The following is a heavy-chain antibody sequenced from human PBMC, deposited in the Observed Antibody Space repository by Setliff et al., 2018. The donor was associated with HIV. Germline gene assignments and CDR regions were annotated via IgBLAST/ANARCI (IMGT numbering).Heavy chain of an antibody. CDR1: GFTFSDYY. J-gene: IGHJ3*02. V-gene: IGHV3-11*01. D-gene: IGHD2-2*01. Sequence: NRGGSLRLSCVASGFTFSDYYMIWIRQAPGQGLEWVSYISTSSATKYYADSVKGRFTISRDNAKNSLYLQMNSVRADDTAVYYCARAALRYCTSTSCPRVDAFDIWGQGTMVTVSS. CDR2: ISTSSATK. CDR3: ARAALRYCTSTSCPRVDAFDI.